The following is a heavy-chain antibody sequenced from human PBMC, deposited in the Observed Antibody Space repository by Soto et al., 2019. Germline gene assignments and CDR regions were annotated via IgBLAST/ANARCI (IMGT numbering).Heavy chain of an antibody. CDR1: GFTFSSYA. J-gene: IGHJ5*02. CDR3: AKDSVPPAISSYSGWFDH. CDR2: ISGSGGST. Sequence: GGSLRLSCAASGFTFSSYAMSWVRQAPGKGLEWVSAISGSGGSTYYADSVKGRFTISRDNSKNTLYLQMNSLRAEDTAVYYCAKDSVPPAISSYSGWFDHWGQGTLVTVS. D-gene: IGHD2-2*01. V-gene: IGHV3-23*01.